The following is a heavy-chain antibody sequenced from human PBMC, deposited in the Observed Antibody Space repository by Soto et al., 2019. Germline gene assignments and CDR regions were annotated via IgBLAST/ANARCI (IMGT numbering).Heavy chain of an antibody. CDR2: ISYDGSNK. Sequence: HPGGSLRLSCAASGFTFSSYAMHWVRQAPGKGLEWVAVISYDGSNKYYADSVKGRFTISRDNSKNTLYLQMNSLRAEDTAVYYCAKGGPYHYYDSSGHDYWGQGT. J-gene: IGHJ4*02. V-gene: IGHV3-30-3*01. D-gene: IGHD3-22*01. CDR1: GFTFSSYA. CDR3: AKGGPYHYYDSSGHDY.